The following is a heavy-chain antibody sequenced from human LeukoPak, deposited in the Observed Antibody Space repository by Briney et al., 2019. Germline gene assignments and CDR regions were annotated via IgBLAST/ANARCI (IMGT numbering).Heavy chain of an antibody. CDR3: ARNYYDSSGYPDNFDY. CDR2: ISSSSSTI. J-gene: IGHJ4*02. CDR1: GFTFSSYS. Sequence: GGSLRLSCAASGFTFSSYSMNWVPQAPGKGLEWVSYISSSSSTIYYADSVKGRFTIPRDHAKNSLYLQMNSLRAEDRAVYYCARNYYDSSGYPDNFDYWGQGTLVTVSS. D-gene: IGHD3-22*01. V-gene: IGHV3-48*01.